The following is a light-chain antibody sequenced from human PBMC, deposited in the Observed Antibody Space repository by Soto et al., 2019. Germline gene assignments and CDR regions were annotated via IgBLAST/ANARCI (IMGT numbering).Light chain of an antibody. Sequence: DIQLTQSPSTLSASVGDRVTTLGRAGRNIGTWLAWYQHRPGEGPKLLTHDASTLESGVPSRFSGGGSATEFSLTINSLESGDSGTYHCQQYATYSPSTFGQGTTVEIK. V-gene: IGKV1-5*02. J-gene: IGKJ1*01. CDR2: DAS. CDR3: QQYATYSPST. CDR1: RNIGTW.